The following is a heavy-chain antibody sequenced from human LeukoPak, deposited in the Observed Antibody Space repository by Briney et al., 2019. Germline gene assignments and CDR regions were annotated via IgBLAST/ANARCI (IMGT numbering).Heavy chain of an antibody. D-gene: IGHD1-26*01. V-gene: IGHV3-7*01. Sequence: GGSLRLSCAASGFTFSSYEMNWVRQAPGKGLEWVANIKQDGSEKSYVDSVKGRFTISRDNAKNSLYLQMNSLRAEDAAVYYCARLKSGNYFDYWGQGTLVTVSS. CDR2: IKQDGSEK. CDR3: ARLKSGNYFDY. CDR1: GFTFSSYE. J-gene: IGHJ4*02.